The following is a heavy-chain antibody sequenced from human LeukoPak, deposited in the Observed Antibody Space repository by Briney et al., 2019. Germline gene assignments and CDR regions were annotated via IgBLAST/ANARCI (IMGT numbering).Heavy chain of an antibody. D-gene: IGHD5-18*01. CDR3: AXXXXXLGYSYEDAFDT. CDR1: GYTFTNYG. CDR2: ISAYNGNT. Sequence: GASVKVSCKTSGYTFTNYGINWVRQAPGQGLEWMGWISAYNGNTNYAQKLQGRVTMTTDTSTSTAYMELRSLRSDDAAVYYCAXXXXXLGYSYEDAFDTWGQGTMVTVSS. V-gene: IGHV1-18*01. J-gene: IGHJ3*02.